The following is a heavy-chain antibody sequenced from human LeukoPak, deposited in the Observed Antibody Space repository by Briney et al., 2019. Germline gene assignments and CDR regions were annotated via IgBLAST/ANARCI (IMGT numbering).Heavy chain of an antibody. V-gene: IGHV1-24*01. J-gene: IGHJ4*02. Sequence: ASVKVSCMVSGDTLTALSMHWVRQAPGKGLEWMGGFHPEDGETIYAQKFQGRVTMTEDASTDTAYMELSSLRSDDTAVYYCTTGKIYCSTTSCSDDYWGQGTLVTVSS. CDR1: GDTLTALS. D-gene: IGHD2-2*01. CDR2: FHPEDGET. CDR3: TTGKIYCSTTSCSDDY.